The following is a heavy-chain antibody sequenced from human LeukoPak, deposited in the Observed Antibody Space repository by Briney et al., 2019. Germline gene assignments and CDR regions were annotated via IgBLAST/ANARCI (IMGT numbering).Heavy chain of an antibody. CDR1: GYTFTSYA. CDR2: FNAGNGNR. V-gene: IGHV1-3*01. J-gene: IGHJ6*02. CDR3: ASSGDYYYGMDV. Sequence: ASVKVSCKASGYTFTSYAMHWVRQAPGQRLEWMGWFNAGNGNRKYLQKFQGRLTITSDTSASTAYMDLSSLRSEDTAVYYCASSGDYYYGMDVWGQGTTVTVSS. D-gene: IGHD3-10*01.